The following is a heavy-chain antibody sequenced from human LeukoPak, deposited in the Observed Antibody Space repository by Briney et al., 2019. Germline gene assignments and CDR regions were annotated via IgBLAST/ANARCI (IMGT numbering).Heavy chain of an antibody. CDR1: DYSISSGDY. CDR2: IYHGGTT. Sequence: SETLSLTCTVSDYSISSGDYWGWIRQSPGTGLEWIRAIYHGGTTFYNPSLKSRLIISIDTSKNQFSLKLSSVTAADTAVYYCARIRNYYGSGSYFLGWFDPWGQGTLVTVSS. CDR3: ARIRNYYGSGSYFLGWFDP. D-gene: IGHD3-10*01. J-gene: IGHJ5*02. V-gene: IGHV4-38-2*02.